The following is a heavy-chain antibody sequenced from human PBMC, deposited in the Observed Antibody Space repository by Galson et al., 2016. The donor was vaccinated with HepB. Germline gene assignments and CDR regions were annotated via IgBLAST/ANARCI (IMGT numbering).Heavy chain of an antibody. D-gene: IGHD3-10*01. V-gene: IGHV3-33*08. CDR1: GFTFSSYG. Sequence: SLRLSCAASGFTFSSYGMHWVRQAPGKGLEGVAVIWNEERNKNYAGSGKGRFTISRDNSRNTLYLQMNSLRAEDKAVYYCARDTLIRGISNAAFDIWGQGTMVTVSS. CDR2: IWNEERNK. J-gene: IGHJ3*02. CDR3: ARDTLIRGISNAAFDI.